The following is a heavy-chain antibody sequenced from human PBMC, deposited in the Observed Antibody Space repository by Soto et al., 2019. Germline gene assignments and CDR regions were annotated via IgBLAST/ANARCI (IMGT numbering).Heavy chain of an antibody. V-gene: IGHV1-2*04. CDR1: GYTFTGYY. CDR2: INPNSGGT. Sequence: ASVKVSCKASGYTFTGYYMHWVRQAPGQGLEWMGWINPNSGGTNYAQKFQGWVTMTRDTSISTAYMELSRLRSDDTAVYYCAREPYGSGSYLVYWGQGTLVTVSS. D-gene: IGHD3-10*01. CDR3: AREPYGSGSYLVY. J-gene: IGHJ4*02.